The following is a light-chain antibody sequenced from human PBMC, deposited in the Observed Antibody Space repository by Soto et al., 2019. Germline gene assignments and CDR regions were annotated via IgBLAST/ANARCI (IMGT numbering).Light chain of an antibody. Sequence: EVVMTQSPAALSVSPGERATLSCRASQRINSNLAWYQQKPGQAPRLLIYGASPMATGIPARFSGTGSGTEFALTISSLQYEDFAVYYCQQYNTWPGWTFGQGTRVEIK. J-gene: IGKJ1*01. V-gene: IGKV3-15*01. CDR3: QQYNTWPGWT. CDR2: GAS. CDR1: QRINSN.